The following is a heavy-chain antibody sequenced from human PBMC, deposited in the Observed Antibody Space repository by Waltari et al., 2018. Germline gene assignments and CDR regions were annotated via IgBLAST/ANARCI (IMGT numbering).Heavy chain of an antibody. D-gene: IGHD3-10*01. CDR3: ARDRDTMVRGVISQ. CDR2: IKQDGSEK. CDR1: GFTFSNYC. J-gene: IGHJ4*02. Sequence: EVQLVESGGGLVQPGGSLRLSCAASGFTFSNYCMTGVRQAPGKGLEWVANIKQDGSEKYCVDSVKGRFTISRDNAKNSLYLQMDSLRAEDTAVYYCARDRDTMVRGVISQWGQGTLVTVSS. V-gene: IGHV3-7*01.